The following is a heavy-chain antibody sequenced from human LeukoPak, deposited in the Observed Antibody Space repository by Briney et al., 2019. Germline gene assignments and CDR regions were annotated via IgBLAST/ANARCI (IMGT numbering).Heavy chain of an antibody. D-gene: IGHD6-19*01. V-gene: IGHV1-69*04. CDR1: GGTFSSYA. CDR2: VIPILGIA. CDR3: ARVIAVAGIHAFDI. Sequence: SVKVSCKASGGTFSSYAISWVRQAPGQGLEWMGRVIPILGIANYAQKFQGRVTITADKSTSTAYMELSSLRSEDTAVYYCARVIAVAGIHAFDIWGQGTMVTVSS. J-gene: IGHJ3*02.